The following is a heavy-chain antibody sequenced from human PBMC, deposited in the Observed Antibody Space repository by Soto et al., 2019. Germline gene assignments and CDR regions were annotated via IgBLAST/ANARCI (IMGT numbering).Heavy chain of an antibody. V-gene: IGHV4-59*08. CDR3: ARGGHCANGVCSALDY. CDR1: GGSISTYY. J-gene: IGHJ4*02. Sequence: QVQLRESGPGLVKPSETLSLTCTVSGGSISTYYWSWIRQPPGKGLEWIGYIYYGGSADYNPSLKSRVNISVDTSKKQFSLKLSSVTAADTAVYYCARGGHCANGVCSALDYWGQGTLVTVSS. CDR2: IYYGGSA. D-gene: IGHD2-8*01.